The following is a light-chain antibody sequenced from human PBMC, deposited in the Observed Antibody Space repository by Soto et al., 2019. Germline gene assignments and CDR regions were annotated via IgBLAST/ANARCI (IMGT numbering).Light chain of an antibody. CDR3: SLYTSSITLEAV. CDR2: DVS. CDR1: SSDVGGYNY. Sequence: QSALTQPASVSGSPGQSITISCTGTSSDVGGYNYVSWYQQHPGKAPKLMIYDVSNRPSGVSNRFSGSKSGNTASLTISGLQAEDEADYYCSLYTSSITLEAVFGGGTKLTVL. J-gene: IGLJ2*01. V-gene: IGLV2-14*01.